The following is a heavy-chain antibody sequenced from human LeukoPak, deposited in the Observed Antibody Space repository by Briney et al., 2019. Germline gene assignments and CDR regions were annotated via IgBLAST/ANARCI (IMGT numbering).Heavy chain of an antibody. CDR2: INPNSGGT. CDR1: GYTFTGYY. Sequence: GASVKVSCKASGYTFTGYYMHWVRQAPGQGLEWMGWINPNSGGTNYAQKFQGRVTMTRDTSISTAYMELSRLRSGDTAVYYCARLDGYRTTFDYWGQGTLVTVSS. CDR3: ARLDGYRTTFDY. D-gene: IGHD5-24*01. V-gene: IGHV1-2*02. J-gene: IGHJ4*02.